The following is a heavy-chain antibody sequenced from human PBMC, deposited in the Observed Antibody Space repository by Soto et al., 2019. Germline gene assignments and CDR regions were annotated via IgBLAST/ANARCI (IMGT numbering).Heavy chain of an antibody. CDR2: ISHSGSST. D-gene: IGHD1-26*01. V-gene: IGHV3-30-3*01. J-gene: IGHJ5*02. CDR3: ARDRGCPSGSCGNNWFDP. CDR1: GFTFSTYA. Sequence: QVQLVESGGGVVQPGRSLRLSCAASGFTFSTYAMHWVRQAPEKGLEWVALISHSGSSTYHADSIKGRFTISRDNSKNTLYLPMDSLRSEDTAVYYCARDRGCPSGSCGNNWFDPWGQGTLVTVSS.